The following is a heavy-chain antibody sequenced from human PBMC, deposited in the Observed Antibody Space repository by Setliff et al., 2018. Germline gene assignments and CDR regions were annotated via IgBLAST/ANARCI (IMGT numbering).Heavy chain of an antibody. V-gene: IGHV4-34*01. J-gene: IGHJ4*02. CDR1: GGSISSYY. CDR2: INHSGST. Sequence: SETLSLTCTVSGGSISSYYWSWIRQPPGTGLEWIGEINHSGSTNYNPSLKSRVTISVDTSKNQFSLKLSSVTAADTAVYYCARSFSRREKFLLDYWGQGALVTVSS. CDR3: ARSFSRREKFLLDY.